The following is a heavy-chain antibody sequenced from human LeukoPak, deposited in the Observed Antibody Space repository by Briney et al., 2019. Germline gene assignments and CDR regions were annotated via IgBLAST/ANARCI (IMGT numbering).Heavy chain of an antibody. J-gene: IGHJ4*02. CDR1: GFTFSRYA. V-gene: IGHV3-64*01. CDR2: ISSNGGST. Sequence: TGGSLRPSCAASGFTFSRYAMHWVRQAPGKGLESVSAISSNGGSTYYANSVKGRFTISRGNSKNTLYLQMGSLRAEDLAVYYCARDFGLTGKVDYWGQGTLVTVSS. CDR3: ARDFGLTGKVDY. D-gene: IGHD1-20*01.